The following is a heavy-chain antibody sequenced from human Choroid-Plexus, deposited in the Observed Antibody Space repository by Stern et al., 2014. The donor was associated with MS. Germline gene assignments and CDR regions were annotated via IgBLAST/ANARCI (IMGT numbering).Heavy chain of an antibody. CDR1: GFTFGSCA. Sequence: VQLEESGGGVVQPGGPLRLSCVASGFTFGSCAMHWVRQAPGKGLEWVGGVSHDGSYKYYADSVKGRFTISRDNSQNTLYMQMSSLRPEDTAVYYCAKDRQYLTYFFDHWGQGSLVTVSS. CDR2: VSHDGSYK. D-gene: IGHD2/OR15-2a*01. V-gene: IGHV3-30*18. CDR3: AKDRQYLTYFFDH. J-gene: IGHJ5*02.